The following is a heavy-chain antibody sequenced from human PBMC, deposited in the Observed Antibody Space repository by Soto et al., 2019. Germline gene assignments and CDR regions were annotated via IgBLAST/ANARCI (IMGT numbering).Heavy chain of an antibody. D-gene: IGHD1-26*01. J-gene: IGHJ4*02. CDR3: ARVWSIVGATDY. V-gene: IGHV4-4*02. CDR2: IYHSGST. Sequence: SETLSLTCAVSGGSISSSNWWSWVRQPPGKGLEWIGEIYHSGSTNHNPSLKTRVTISVDKSKNRCSLKLSSVTAADTAVYYCARVWSIVGATDYWGQGTLVTVSS. CDR1: GGSISSSNW.